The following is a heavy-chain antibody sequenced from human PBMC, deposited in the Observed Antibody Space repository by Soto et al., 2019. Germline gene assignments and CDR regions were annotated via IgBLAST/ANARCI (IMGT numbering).Heavy chain of an antibody. Sequence: EVQLLESGGGLVQPGGSLRLSCAASGFTFSSYTITWVRQAPGKGLEWVSAISGRGGNTFYADSVKGRFTISRDNSKNTLYLQINSLRVADTAVYYCAKGRGDRFGGSYPGDWGQGTLVTVSS. CDR2: ISGRGGNT. J-gene: IGHJ4*02. V-gene: IGHV3-23*01. CDR3: AKGRGDRFGGSYPGD. CDR1: GFTFSSYT. D-gene: IGHD1-26*01.